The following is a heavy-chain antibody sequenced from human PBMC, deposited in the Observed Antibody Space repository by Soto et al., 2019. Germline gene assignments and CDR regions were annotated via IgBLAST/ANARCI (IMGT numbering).Heavy chain of an antibody. CDR1: GFTLSSYA. D-gene: IGHD1-26*01. Sequence: GGSLRLSCAASGFTLSSYAMHWVRQAPGKGLEWVAVISYDGSNKYYADSVKGRFTISRDNSKNTLYLQMNSLRAEDTAVYYCAREWELLLFGNWFDPWGQGTLVTVSS. CDR3: AREWELLLFGNWFDP. V-gene: IGHV3-30-3*01. J-gene: IGHJ5*02. CDR2: ISYDGSNK.